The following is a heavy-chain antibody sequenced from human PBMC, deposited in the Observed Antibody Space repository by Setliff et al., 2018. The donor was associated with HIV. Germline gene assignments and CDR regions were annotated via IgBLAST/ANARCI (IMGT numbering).Heavy chain of an antibody. D-gene: IGHD3-10*01. J-gene: IGHJ5*02. CDR3: ARRIDDSGSFPDKNWFDT. V-gene: IGHV4-4*09. CDR1: GDSISSYS. CDR2: IFSSGST. Sequence: ASETLSLTCTVSGDSISSYSWNWIRQSPGGGLEWIGFIFSSGSTKYNPSLQSRVTMSIDTSKNQFSLRLTSVTAADPAVYYCARRIDDSGSFPDKNWFDTWGQGSLVTVSS.